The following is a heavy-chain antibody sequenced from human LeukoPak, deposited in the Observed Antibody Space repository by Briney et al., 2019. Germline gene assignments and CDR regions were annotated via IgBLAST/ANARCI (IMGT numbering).Heavy chain of an antibody. CDR2: IYRGDAT. Sequence: GGSLRLSCAASGFIINSDYMSWVRQAPGKGLEWVSVIYRGDATYYTESVKGRFTISRGTSKNTLYLQMNSLRAEDTAMYYCVREIENSGNYDWGQGILVTVSS. CDR1: GFIINSDY. CDR3: VREIENSGNYD. J-gene: IGHJ4*02. V-gene: IGHV3-53*01. D-gene: IGHD3-16*01.